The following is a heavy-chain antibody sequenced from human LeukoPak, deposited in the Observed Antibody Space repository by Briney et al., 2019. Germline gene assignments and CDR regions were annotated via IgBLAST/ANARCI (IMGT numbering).Heavy chain of an antibody. CDR3: ARGCEEYSSSSWDYYFDY. CDR1: GFTFSSYA. CDR2: ISYDGSNK. Sequence: PGGSLRLSCAASGFTFSSYAMHWVRQAPGKGLEWVAVISYDGSNKYYADSVKGRFTISRDNSKNTLYLQMNSLRAEDTAVYYCARGCEEYSSSSWDYYFDYWGQETLVTVSS. J-gene: IGHJ4*02. V-gene: IGHV3-30-3*01. D-gene: IGHD6-6*01.